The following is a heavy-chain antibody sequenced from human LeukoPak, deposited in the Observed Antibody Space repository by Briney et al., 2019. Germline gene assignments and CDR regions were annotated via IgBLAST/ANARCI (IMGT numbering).Heavy chain of an antibody. CDR1: GGTFSSYA. D-gene: IGHD3-22*01. V-gene: IGHV1-69*05. CDR2: IIPIFGTA. J-gene: IGHJ3*02. CDR3: ARGGADYYDSSGYYRVGAFDI. Sequence: SVKVSCKASGGTFSSYAISWVRQAPGQGLEWMGRIIPIFGTANYAQKFQGRVTITMDESTSTAYMELSSLRSEDTAVYYCARGGADYYDSSGYYRVGAFDIWGQGTMVTVSS.